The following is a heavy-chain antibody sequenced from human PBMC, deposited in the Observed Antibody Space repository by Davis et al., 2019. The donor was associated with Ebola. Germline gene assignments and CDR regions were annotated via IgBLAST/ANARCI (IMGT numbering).Heavy chain of an antibody. J-gene: IGHJ4*02. CDR2: ISAYNGNT. CDR1: GYTFTSYG. D-gene: IGHD1-7*01. Sequence: ASVKVSCKASGYTFTSYGISWVRQAPGQGLEWMGWISAYNGNTNYAQKLQGRVTMTTDTSTSTAYMELRSLRSDDTAVYYCARGQLELRTSSYYFDYWSQGTLVTVSS. V-gene: IGHV1-18*01. CDR3: ARGQLELRTSSYYFDY.